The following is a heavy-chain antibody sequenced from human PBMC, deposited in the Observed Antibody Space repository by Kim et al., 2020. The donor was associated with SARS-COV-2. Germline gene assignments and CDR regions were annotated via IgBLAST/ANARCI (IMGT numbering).Heavy chain of an antibody. V-gene: IGHV4-39*02. CDR2: SNYSGST. CDR1: GGSINSRGYY. J-gene: IGHJ4*02. Sequence: SETLSLTCAVSGGSINSRGYYWCWLRQPPGMELVWIGSSNYSGSTYSNPSIKCRVTVSVDTSKNQFSLKLRSVTAPDTAVYYCARELSGSLGPNFDYWGQGTLVTVSS. D-gene: IGHD3-10*01. CDR3: ARELSGSLGPNFDY.